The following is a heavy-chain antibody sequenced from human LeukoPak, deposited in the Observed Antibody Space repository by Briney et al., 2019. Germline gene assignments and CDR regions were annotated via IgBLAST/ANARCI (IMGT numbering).Heavy chain of an antibody. V-gene: IGHV4-34*01. CDR1: GGSFSGYY. Sequence: SETLSLTCAVYGGSFSGYYWSWIRQPPGKGLEWIGEINHSGSTNYNPSLKSRVTISVDTSKNQFSLKLSSVTAADTAVYYCARGRGLYYDSSGYYPRDAFDIWGQGTMVTVSS. CDR3: ARGRGLYYDSSGYYPRDAFDI. D-gene: IGHD3-22*01. J-gene: IGHJ3*02. CDR2: INHSGST.